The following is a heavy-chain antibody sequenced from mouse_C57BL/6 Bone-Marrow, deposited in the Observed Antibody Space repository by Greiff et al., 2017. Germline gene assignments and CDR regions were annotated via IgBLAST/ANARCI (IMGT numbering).Heavy chain of an antibody. CDR3: ARQGYYYAMDY. J-gene: IGHJ4*01. V-gene: IGHV5-6*01. CDR1: GFTFSSYG. Sequence: EVHLVESGGDLVKPGGSLKLSCAASGFTFSSYGMSWVRQTPDKRLEWVATISSGGSYTYYPDSVKGRFTISRDNAKNTLYLQMSSLKSEDTAMYYCARQGYYYAMDYWGQGTSVTVSS. CDR2: ISSGGSYT.